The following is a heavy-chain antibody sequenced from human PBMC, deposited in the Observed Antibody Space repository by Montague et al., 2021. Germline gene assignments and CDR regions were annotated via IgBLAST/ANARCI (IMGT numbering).Heavy chain of an antibody. CDR1: GITFDYYW. CDR3: ARDRAAAGF. Sequence: SLRLSFSASGITFDYYWMSWVRQAPGKGLEWVANINEDGSEKNYVDSVRGRFSISRDNTKNSLYLQMNSLRVEDTAVYYCARDRAAAGFWGHGTLVIVSS. J-gene: IGHJ4*01. CDR2: INEDGSEK. D-gene: IGHD6-13*01. V-gene: IGHV3-7*01.